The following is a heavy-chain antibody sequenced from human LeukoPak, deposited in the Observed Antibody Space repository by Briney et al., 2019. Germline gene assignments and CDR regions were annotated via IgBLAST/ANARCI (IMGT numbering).Heavy chain of an antibody. V-gene: IGHV3-21*04. CDR2: ISSSSSYI. CDR1: GFTFSSYS. Sequence: PGGSLRLSCAASGFTFSSYSMNWVRQAPGKGLEWVSSISSSSSYIYYADSVKGRFTISRDNAKNSLYLQMNSLRAEDTAVYYCAKDPRFSYCSSTTCAYAFDIWGQGTMVTVSS. D-gene: IGHD2-2*01. J-gene: IGHJ3*02. CDR3: AKDPRFSYCSSTTCAYAFDI.